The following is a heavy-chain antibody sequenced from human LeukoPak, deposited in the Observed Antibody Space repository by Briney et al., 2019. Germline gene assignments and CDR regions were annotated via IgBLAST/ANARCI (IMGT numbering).Heavy chain of an antibody. D-gene: IGHD2-2*01. CDR1: GYTFTGYY. J-gene: IGHJ4*02. CDR2: INPNSGGT. V-gene: IGHV1-2*02. Sequence: ASVKVSCKASGYTFTGYYMHWVRQAPGQGLEWMGWINPNSGGTSYAQKFQGRVTMTRDTSISTAYMELSRLRSDDTAVYYCARGDCSSTSCSPPTSDYWGQGTLVTVSS. CDR3: ARGDCSSTSCSPPTSDY.